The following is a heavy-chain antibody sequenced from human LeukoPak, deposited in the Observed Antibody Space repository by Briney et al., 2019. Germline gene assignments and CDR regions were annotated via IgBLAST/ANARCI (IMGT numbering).Heavy chain of an antibody. V-gene: IGHV3-33*01. CDR1: GFTFSSYG. J-gene: IGHJ4*02. CDR2: IWYDGSNK. D-gene: IGHD1-26*01. Sequence: GRSLRLSCAASGFTFSSYGMPWVRQAPGKGLEWVAVIWYDGSNKYYADSVKGRFTISRDNSKNTLYLQMNSLRAEDTAVYYCARAGSGSLGFDYWGQGTLVTVSS. CDR3: ARAGSGSLGFDY.